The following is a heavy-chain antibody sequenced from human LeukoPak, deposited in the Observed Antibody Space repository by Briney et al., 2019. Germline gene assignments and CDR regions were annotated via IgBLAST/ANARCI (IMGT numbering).Heavy chain of an antibody. D-gene: IGHD4-23*01. CDR2: IRNDGNKY. J-gene: IGHJ4*02. CDR3: ARAMYGGNSGFYYLDY. Sequence: IRNDGNKYNYAESVKGRFTISRDNSKDTLYLQTNSLRAEDTAVYYCARAMYGGNSGFYYLDYWGQGTLVTVSS. V-gene: IGHV3-33*01.